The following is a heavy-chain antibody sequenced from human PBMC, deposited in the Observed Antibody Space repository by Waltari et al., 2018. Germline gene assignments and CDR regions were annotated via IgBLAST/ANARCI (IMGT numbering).Heavy chain of an antibody. CDR2: IIPILVIA. CDR3: ASAVAKNYYYYYMDV. J-gene: IGHJ6*03. CDR1: GGTFSSYA. Sequence: QVQLVQSGAEVKKPGSSVKVSCKASGGTFSSYAISWVRQAPGQGLEWMGGIIPILVIANYGQKFQGRVTITADKSTSTAYMELSSLRSEDTAVYYCASAVAKNYYYYYMDVWGKGTTVTVSS. D-gene: IGHD6-19*01. V-gene: IGHV1-69*10.